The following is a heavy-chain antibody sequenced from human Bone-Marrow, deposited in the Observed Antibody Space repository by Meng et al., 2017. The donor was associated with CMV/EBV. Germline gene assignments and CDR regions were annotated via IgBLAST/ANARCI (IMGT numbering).Heavy chain of an antibody. Sequence: GESLKISCAASGFTFSTSSMNWVRQAPGKGLEWLSSISSSSAYIYYADSVKGRFTISRDNARNSLYLQMNSLRAEDTAVYYCARDGGSGWDHYYYGMDVWGRGTTVTVFS. J-gene: IGHJ6*01. V-gene: IGHV3-21*01. CDR3: ARDGGSGWDHYYYGMDV. CDR1: GFTFSTSS. CDR2: ISSSSAYI. D-gene: IGHD6-19*01.